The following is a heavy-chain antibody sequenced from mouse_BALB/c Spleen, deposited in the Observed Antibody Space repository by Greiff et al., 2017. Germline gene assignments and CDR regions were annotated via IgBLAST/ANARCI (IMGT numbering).Heavy chain of an antibody. J-gene: IGHJ3*01. V-gene: IGHV5-6-4*01. CDR3: TRAYDGYYVFAY. CDR1: GFTFSSYT. D-gene: IGHD2-3*01. Sequence: DVKLVESGGGLVKPGGSLKLSCAASGFTFSSYTMSWVRQTPEKRLEWVATISSGGSYTYYPDSVKGRFTISRDNAKNTLYLQMSSLKSEDTAMYYCTRAYDGYYVFAYWGQGTLVTVSA. CDR2: ISSGGSYT.